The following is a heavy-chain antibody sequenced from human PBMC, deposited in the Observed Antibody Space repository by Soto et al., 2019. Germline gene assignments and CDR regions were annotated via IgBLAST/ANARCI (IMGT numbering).Heavy chain of an antibody. D-gene: IGHD1-26*01. CDR3: AREGELLRPLYFDY. CDR2: INPNSGGT. V-gene: IGHV1-2*04. J-gene: IGHJ4*02. CDR1: GYTFISYG. Sequence: ASVKVSCKASGYTFISYGISWVRQAPGQGLEWMGWINPNSGGTNYAQKFQGWVTMTRDTSISIAYMELSRLRSDDTAVYYCAREGELLRPLYFDYWGQGTLVTVSS.